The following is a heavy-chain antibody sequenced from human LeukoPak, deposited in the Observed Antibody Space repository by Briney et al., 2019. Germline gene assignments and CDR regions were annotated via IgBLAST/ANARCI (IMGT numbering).Heavy chain of an antibody. D-gene: IGHD4-17*01. V-gene: IGHV1-69*04. CDR1: GYTFSSYG. CDR3: ARGSLTVTTSLYYYYGMDV. CDR2: IIPILGIA. Sequence: SVKVSCKASGYTFSSYGISWVRQAPGQGREWMGRIIPILGIANYAQKFQGRVKITEDKSTSTAYMELSSLRSEDTAVYYCARGSLTVTTSLYYYYGMDVWGQGTTVTVSS. J-gene: IGHJ6*02.